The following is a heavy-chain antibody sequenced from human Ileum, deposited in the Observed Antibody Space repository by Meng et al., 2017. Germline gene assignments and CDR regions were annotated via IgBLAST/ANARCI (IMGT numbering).Heavy chain of an antibody. CDR1: GGSISSSSKY. Sequence: GSLRLSCSVSGGSISSSSKYWGWIRQPPGKGLEWIGSFFFGGKTYYNPSLRGRVTISVDASKNQFSLNFNSVTVADTAVYFCVRERSGGNPGEYWDQGTLVTVSS. CDR2: FFFGGKT. D-gene: IGHD4-23*01. J-gene: IGHJ4*02. V-gene: IGHV4-39*07. CDR3: VRERSGGNPGEY.